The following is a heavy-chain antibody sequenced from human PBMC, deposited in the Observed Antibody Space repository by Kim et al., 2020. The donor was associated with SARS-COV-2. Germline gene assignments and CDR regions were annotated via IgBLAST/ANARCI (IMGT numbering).Heavy chain of an antibody. V-gene: IGHV3-11*05. D-gene: IGHD2-15*01. CDR1: GFTFSDYY. CDR2: ISSSSSYT. J-gene: IGHJ4*02. Sequence: GGSLRLSCAASGFTFSDYYMSWIRQAPGKGLEWVSYISSSSSYTNYADSVKGRFTISRDNAKNSLYLQMNILRAEDTAVYYCARVNVVVVAATETYYFYYWGQGTLVTVSS. CDR3: ARVNVVVVAATETYYFYY.